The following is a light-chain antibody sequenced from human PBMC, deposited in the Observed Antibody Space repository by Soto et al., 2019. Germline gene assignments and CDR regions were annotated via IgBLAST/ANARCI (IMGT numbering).Light chain of an antibody. CDR3: QQTLSIPWT. V-gene: IGKV1-39*01. Sequence: DIQMTQSPSSLSASVGDRVTIACRASQNIFTYLSWYQQKQGKAPKLLIYAASSLQSGVPSRFSGTGSGTNFTLIISSLQPEDLATYSCQQTLSIPWTFGQGTKVGVK. CDR2: AAS. J-gene: IGKJ1*01. CDR1: QNIFTY.